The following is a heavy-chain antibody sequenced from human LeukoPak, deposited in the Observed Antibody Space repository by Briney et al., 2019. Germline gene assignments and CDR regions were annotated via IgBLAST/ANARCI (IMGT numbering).Heavy chain of an antibody. V-gene: IGHV4-61*02. J-gene: IGHJ3*02. Sequence: PSETLSLTCTVSGGSISSGSYHWSWIRQPAGKALEWIGRIYPSGSTNYDPSLKSRVTISVDTSKNQFSLKLTSVTAADTAVYYCARDASRGDDAFDIWGQGTMVTVSS. CDR1: GGSISSGSYH. CDR2: IYPSGST. CDR3: ARDASRGDDAFDI.